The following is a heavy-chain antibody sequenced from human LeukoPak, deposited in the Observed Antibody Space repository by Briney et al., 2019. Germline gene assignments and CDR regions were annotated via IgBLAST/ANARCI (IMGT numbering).Heavy chain of an antibody. V-gene: IGHV3-33*01. CDR1: GFTFSSYV. Sequence: GLSLRLSCAASGFTFSSYVMHWVRQAPGKGLEWVAVTWYDGTNKYFADSVRGRFSISRDNSKNTLYLQMNSLRAEDTAVYYCARGDRSSWFNFDYWGQGTLVTVSS. CDR3: ARGDRSSWFNFDY. J-gene: IGHJ4*02. CDR2: TWYDGTNK. D-gene: IGHD6-13*01.